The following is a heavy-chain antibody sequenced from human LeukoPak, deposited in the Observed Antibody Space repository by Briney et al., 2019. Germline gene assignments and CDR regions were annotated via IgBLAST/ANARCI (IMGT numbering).Heavy chain of an antibody. Sequence: GGSLRLSCAASGFTFSSYWMSWVRQAPGKGLGLVANIKQDGSEKYYVDSVKGRFTISRDNAKNSLYLQMNSLRAEDTAVYYCANNYDFWSGYYPFDYWGQGTLVTVSS. J-gene: IGHJ4*02. D-gene: IGHD3-3*01. CDR2: IKQDGSEK. CDR1: GFTFSSYW. V-gene: IGHV3-7*01. CDR3: ANNYDFWSGYYPFDY.